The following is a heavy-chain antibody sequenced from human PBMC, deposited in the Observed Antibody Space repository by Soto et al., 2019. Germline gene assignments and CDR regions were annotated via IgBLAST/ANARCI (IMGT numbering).Heavy chain of an antibody. Sequence: WASVKVSCKASGYTFTSYDINWVRQATGQGLEWMGWMNPNSGNTGYAQKFQGRVTMTRNTSISTAYMELSSLRSEDTAVYYCARVYYYDSSGYSTAQDDAFDIWGQGTMVTVSS. CDR2: MNPNSGNT. D-gene: IGHD3-22*01. J-gene: IGHJ3*02. CDR3: ARVYYYDSSGYSTAQDDAFDI. CDR1: GYTFTSYD. V-gene: IGHV1-8*01.